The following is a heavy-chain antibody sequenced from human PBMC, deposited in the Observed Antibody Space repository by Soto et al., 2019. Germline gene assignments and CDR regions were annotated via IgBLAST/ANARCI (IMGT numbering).Heavy chain of an antibody. J-gene: IGHJ4*02. Sequence: ASVKVSCKASGYTFTSYDINWVRQATGQGLEWMGWMNPNSGNTGYAQKFQGRVTMTRNTSISTAYMELSSLRSEDTAVYYCARMDSSSSDFDYWGQGTLVTVSS. V-gene: IGHV1-8*01. CDR3: ARMDSSSSDFDY. D-gene: IGHD6-6*01. CDR1: GYTFTSYD. CDR2: MNPNSGNT.